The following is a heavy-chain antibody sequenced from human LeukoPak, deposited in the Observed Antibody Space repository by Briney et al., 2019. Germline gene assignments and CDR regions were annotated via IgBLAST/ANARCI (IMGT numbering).Heavy chain of an antibody. CDR1: GFTFSSYW. CDR2: IKQDGSEK. CDR3: ARVRGAIVPYFDY. D-gene: IGHD5-18*01. Sequence: GGSLRLSCAASGFTFSSYWMSWVRQAPGKGLEWVANIKQDGSEKYYVDSVKGRFTISRDNAKNSLYLQMNSLRAEDTAVYYCARVRGAIVPYFDYWGKGTLITVAS. J-gene: IGHJ4*02. V-gene: IGHV3-7*01.